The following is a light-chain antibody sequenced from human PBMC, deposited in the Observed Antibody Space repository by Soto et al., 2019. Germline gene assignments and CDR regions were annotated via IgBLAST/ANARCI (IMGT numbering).Light chain of an antibody. CDR2: GAS. J-gene: IGKJ4*01. V-gene: IGKV3-20*01. CDR3: QQYGSSPPLT. Sequence: EIVLTQSPGTLSLSPGERATLSCRSSQIVSSSYLAWYQQKPGQAPRLLVYGASSRATGIPDRFSGSGSGTDFTLTISRLEPEDFVVYYCQQYGSSPPLTFGGGTKVDIK. CDR1: QIVSSSY.